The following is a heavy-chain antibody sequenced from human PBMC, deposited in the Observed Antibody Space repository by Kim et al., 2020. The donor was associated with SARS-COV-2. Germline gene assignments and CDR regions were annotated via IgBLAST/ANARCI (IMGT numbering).Heavy chain of an antibody. CDR2: ISYHGRDT. Sequence: GGSLRLSCAVSGVTFDTYAMSWVRQAPGKGLEWVSGISYHGRDTDYADSVKGRFTISRDNSKNTFYLQMNSLRAEDTAVYFCAKGHITARQSWDYWGQGTLVTVSS. D-gene: IGHD6-6*01. CDR3: AKGHITARQSWDY. V-gene: IGHV3-23*01. CDR1: GVTFDTYA. J-gene: IGHJ4*02.